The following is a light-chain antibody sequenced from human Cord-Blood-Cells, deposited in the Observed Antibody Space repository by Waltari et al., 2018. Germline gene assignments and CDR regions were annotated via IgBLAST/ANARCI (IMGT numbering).Light chain of an antibody. V-gene: IGKV3-15*01. CDR3: QQYNNLPLT. CDR2: GES. CDR1: QSVSSN. J-gene: IGKJ4*01. Sequence: EIVMTQSPATLSVSPGERATLPCRASQSVSSNLAWYQQKPGQAPRLLIYGESTRATGIPARFSGSGSGTEFTLTISSLQSEDFAVYYCQQYNNLPLTVGGGTKVEIK.